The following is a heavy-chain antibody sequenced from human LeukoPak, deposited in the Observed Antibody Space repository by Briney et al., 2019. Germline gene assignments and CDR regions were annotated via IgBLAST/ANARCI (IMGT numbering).Heavy chain of an antibody. V-gene: IGHV4-59*02. J-gene: IGHJ4*02. D-gene: IGHD6-19*01. CDR1: GGSVSGHY. Sequence: PSETLSLTCAVSGGSVSGHYWDWIRQPPGKGLEWMGYIYASGSANYHPSLKSRVTISLDTSENHVSLRLTSVTAEDTAVYYCAREAPGGSGWTYFDYWGQGSLVTVSS. CDR3: AREAPGGSGWTYFDY. CDR2: IYASGSA.